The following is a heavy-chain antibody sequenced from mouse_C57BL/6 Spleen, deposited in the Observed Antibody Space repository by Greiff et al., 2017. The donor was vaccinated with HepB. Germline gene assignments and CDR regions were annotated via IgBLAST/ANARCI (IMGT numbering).Heavy chain of an antibody. CDR1: GFTFSSYG. V-gene: IGHV5-6*01. CDR3: ARNNDYDDMDY. D-gene: IGHD2-4*01. J-gene: IGHJ2*01. Sequence: EVQRVESGGDLVKPGGSLKLSCAASGFTFSSYGMSWVRQTPDKRLEWVATISSGGSYTYYPDSVKGRFTISRDNAKNTLYLQMSSLKSEDTAMYYCARNNDYDDMDYWGQGTTLTVSS. CDR2: ISSGGSYT.